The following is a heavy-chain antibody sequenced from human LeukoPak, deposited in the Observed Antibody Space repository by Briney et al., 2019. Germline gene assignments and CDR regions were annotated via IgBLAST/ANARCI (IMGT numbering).Heavy chain of an antibody. CDR2: ISGSGGST. D-gene: IGHD2-2*01. CDR1: GFTFSSYA. Sequence: QPGGSLRLSCVVSGFTFSSYAMSWVRQAPGKGLEWVSGISGSGGSTYYADSVKGRFTISRDNTKNTLYLQMNSLRAEDTAVYYCAKDRHAPGRYCSSTSCFPFDSWGQGTLVTVSP. J-gene: IGHJ5*01. V-gene: IGHV3-23*01. CDR3: AKDRHAPGRYCSSTSCFPFDS.